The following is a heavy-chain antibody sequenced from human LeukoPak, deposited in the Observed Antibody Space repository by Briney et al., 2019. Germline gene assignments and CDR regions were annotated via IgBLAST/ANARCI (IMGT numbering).Heavy chain of an antibody. CDR3: ARTNSGWYGVRYYYYGMDV. CDR2: IYYSGST. Sequence: PSETLSLTCTVSGGSISSYYWSWIRQPPGKGLEWIGYIYYSGSTNYNPSLKSRVTISVDTSKNQFSLKLSSVTAADTAVYYCARTNSGWYGVRYYYYGMDVWGQGTTVTVSS. J-gene: IGHJ6*02. V-gene: IGHV4-59*01. CDR1: GGSISSYY. D-gene: IGHD6-19*01.